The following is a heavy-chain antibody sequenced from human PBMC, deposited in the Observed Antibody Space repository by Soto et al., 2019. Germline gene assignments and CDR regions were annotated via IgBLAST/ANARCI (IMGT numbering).Heavy chain of an antibody. CDR1: GDSISSGGYY. D-gene: IGHD3-22*01. J-gene: IGHJ4*02. V-gene: IGHV4-31*03. CDR3: ASTYYNATSGPFDY. CDR2: IYFSGPT. Sequence: QVQLQESGPELVKPSQTLSLTCTVSGDSISSGGYYWSWVRQDPGKGLEWIGYIYFSGPTYYNPSLESRVTISVDTSENQFSLKLNSVTAADTALYYCASTYYNATSGPFDYWGQGILVTVSS.